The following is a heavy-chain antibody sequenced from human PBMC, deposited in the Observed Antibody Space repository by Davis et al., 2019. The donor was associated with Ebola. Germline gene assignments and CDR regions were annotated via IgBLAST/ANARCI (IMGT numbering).Heavy chain of an antibody. CDR1: GFTVSTNY. CDR3: ARDHAY. J-gene: IGHJ4*02. Sequence: PGGSLRLSCAASGFTVSTNYMSWVRQAPGKGLEWVSIIYTDGSTYYADSVKGRFTISRDNSKNTLYLQMNSLRAEETAVYYCARDHAYWGQGTLVTVSS. CDR2: IYTDGST. V-gene: IGHV3-66*01.